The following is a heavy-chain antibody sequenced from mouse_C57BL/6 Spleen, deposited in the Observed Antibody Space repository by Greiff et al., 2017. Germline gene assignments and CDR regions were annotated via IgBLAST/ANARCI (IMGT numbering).Heavy chain of an antibody. CDR1: GYTFTSYW. D-gene: IGHD2-5*01. CDR3: AYSNHWYFDV. J-gene: IGHJ1*03. CDR2: IDPSDSYT. Sequence: QVQLQQPGAELVMPGASVKLSCKASGYTFTSYWMHWVKQRPGQGLEWIGEIDPSDSYTNYNQQFKGKYTLTVDKSSSTAYMQLSSLTSEDSAVYYGAYSNHWYFDVWGTGTTVTVSS. V-gene: IGHV1-69*01.